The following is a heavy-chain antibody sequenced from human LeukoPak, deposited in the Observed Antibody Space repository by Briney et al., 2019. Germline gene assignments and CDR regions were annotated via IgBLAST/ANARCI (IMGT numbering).Heavy chain of an antibody. Sequence: GGSLRLSCAASGFTFSSYAMSWVRQAPGKGLEWVSAISGSGGSTYYADSVKGRSTISRDNSKNTLYLQMNSLRAEDTAVYYCAKALLWFGETPFDYWGQGTLVTVSS. CDR1: GFTFSSYA. CDR3: AKALLWFGETPFDY. J-gene: IGHJ4*02. V-gene: IGHV3-23*01. CDR2: ISGSGGST. D-gene: IGHD3-10*01.